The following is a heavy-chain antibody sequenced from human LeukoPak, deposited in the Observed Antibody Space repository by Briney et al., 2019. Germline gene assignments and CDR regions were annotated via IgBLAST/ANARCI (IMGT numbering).Heavy chain of an antibody. CDR1: GFTFSSYA. CDR2: ISGSGAST. D-gene: IGHD3-10*01. CDR3: AKTPTSSHYGSGPYFDY. Sequence: PGGSLRLSCAASGFTFSSYAMTWVRQAPGKGLEWVSSISGSGASTYYADSVKGRFTISRDNSKNTLYLQMNSLRAEDTAVYYCAKTPTSSHYGSGPYFDYWGQGTLVTVSS. J-gene: IGHJ4*02. V-gene: IGHV3-23*01.